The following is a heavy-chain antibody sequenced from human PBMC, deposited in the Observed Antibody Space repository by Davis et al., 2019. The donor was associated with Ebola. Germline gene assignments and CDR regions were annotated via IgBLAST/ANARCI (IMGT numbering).Heavy chain of an antibody. Sequence: GESLKISCAASGFTFSSHSMNWVRQAPGKGLEWVSSISSSSSYIYYADSVKGRFTISRDNSKNTLYLQMNSLRAEDTAVYYCGTNKYYYYGMDVWGQGTTVTVSS. J-gene: IGHJ6*02. V-gene: IGHV3-21*04. CDR3: GTNKYYYYGMDV. D-gene: IGHD1/OR15-1a*01. CDR2: ISSSSSYI. CDR1: GFTFSSHS.